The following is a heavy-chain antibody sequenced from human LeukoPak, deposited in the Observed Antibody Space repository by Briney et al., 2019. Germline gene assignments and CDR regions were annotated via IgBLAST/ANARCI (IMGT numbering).Heavy chain of an antibody. CDR1: GYSFSSCD. Sequence: ASVKVSCKASGYSFSSCDINWVRQATGQGLEWMGWMNPNSGNKGYAQKLQGRVSITRNTSISTAYMEMGSLTSEDTAVYYCVRGRATVTTHWFDPWGQGTLVTVSS. J-gene: IGHJ5*02. D-gene: IGHD4-11*01. CDR2: MNPNSGNK. V-gene: IGHV1-8*03. CDR3: VRGRATVTTHWFDP.